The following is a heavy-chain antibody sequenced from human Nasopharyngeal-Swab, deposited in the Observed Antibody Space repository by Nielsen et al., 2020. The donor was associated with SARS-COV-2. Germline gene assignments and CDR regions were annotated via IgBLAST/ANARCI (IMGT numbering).Heavy chain of an antibody. J-gene: IGHJ4*02. V-gene: IGHV3-21*01. CDR2: ISSSSSYI. CDR3: ARAAERGRDNYFDY. Sequence: GESLKISCAASRFTFSRYWMTWVRQAPGKGLEWVSSISSSSSYIYYADSVKGRFTISRDNAKNSLYLQMNSLRAEDTAVYYCARAAERGRDNYFDYWGQGTLVTVSS. CDR1: RFTFSRYW. D-gene: IGHD2-21*01.